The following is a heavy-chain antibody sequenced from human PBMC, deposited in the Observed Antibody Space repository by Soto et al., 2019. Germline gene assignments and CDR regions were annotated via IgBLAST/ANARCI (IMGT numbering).Heavy chain of an antibody. J-gene: IGHJ4*02. CDR3: ARDLGGWPDY. CDR2: INGGNGNT. V-gene: IGHV1-3*01. D-gene: IGHD2-15*01. CDR1: GYTFTSYA. Sequence: APVKVSCTASGYTFTSYAMHLVRQATGQRLEWMGWINGGNGNTKYSQKFQGRVTITRDTSASTAYMELSSLRSEDTAVYYCARDLGGWPDYWGQGTLVTVSS.